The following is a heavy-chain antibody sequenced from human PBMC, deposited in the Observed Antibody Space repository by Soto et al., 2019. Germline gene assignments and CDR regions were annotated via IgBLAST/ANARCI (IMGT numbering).Heavy chain of an antibody. CDR1: RFTFSSYL. Sequence: GGSLRLWCEPSRFTFSSYLMQWVRQAPGRGLVWVSRINSDWSSTSYADSVKGRFTISRDNAKNTLYLQMNRLRAEDTAVDYCASEWFPKDYWGQGTLVTVSS. D-gene: IGHD3-10*01. CDR3: ASEWFPKDY. CDR2: INSDWSST. J-gene: IGHJ4*02. V-gene: IGHV3-74*01.